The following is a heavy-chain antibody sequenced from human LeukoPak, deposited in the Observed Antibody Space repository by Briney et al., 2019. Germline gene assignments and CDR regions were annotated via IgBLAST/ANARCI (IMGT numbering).Heavy chain of an antibody. V-gene: IGHV3-23*01. CDR3: WKKRMGTFAGYIDY. CDR1: GFIHLHRA. D-gene: IGHD1/OR15-1a*01. CDR2: ISGSGGRT. J-gene: IGHJ4*02. Sequence: GGSLRQTFPGSGFIHLHRALHGVDQGPGKGLEWVSAISGSGGRTYYADSMKGRFTISRDNSKNTVFLQQNSLRVEDTAVYYCWKKRMGTFAGYIDYWGQGTLVTVSS.